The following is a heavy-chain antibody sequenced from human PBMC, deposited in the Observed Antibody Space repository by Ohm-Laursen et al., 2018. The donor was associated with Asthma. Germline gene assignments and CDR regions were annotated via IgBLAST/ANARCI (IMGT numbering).Heavy chain of an antibody. CDR1: GFTFSTYS. CDR2: IGGSGSYI. CDR3: TRGGHYGSYFDY. D-gene: IGHD4-17*01. V-gene: IGHV3-21*01. Sequence: SLRLSCAASGFTFSTYSMNWVRQAPGKGLEWVSYIGGSGSYIYYADSVKGRFTISRDNAKNTLYLQMNSLRAEDTAVYYCTRGGHYGSYFDYWGQGTLVTVSS. J-gene: IGHJ4*02.